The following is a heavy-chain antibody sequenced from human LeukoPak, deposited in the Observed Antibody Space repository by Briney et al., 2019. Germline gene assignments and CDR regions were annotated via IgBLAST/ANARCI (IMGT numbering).Heavy chain of an antibody. D-gene: IGHD3-22*01. CDR3: ARRANYYYDSSGYPHIDY. Sequence: SETLSLTCAVYGGSFSGYYWSWIRQPPGKGLEWIGEINHSGSTNYNPSLKSRVTISVDTSKNQFSLKLSSVTAADTAEYYCARRANYYYDSSGYPHIDYWGQGTLVTVSS. CDR2: INHSGST. V-gene: IGHV4-34*01. J-gene: IGHJ4*02. CDR1: GGSFSGYY.